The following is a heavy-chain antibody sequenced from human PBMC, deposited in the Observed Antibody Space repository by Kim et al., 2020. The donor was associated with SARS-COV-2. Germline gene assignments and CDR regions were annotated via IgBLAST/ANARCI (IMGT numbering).Heavy chain of an antibody. Sequence: FQGRVTMTRDTSTSTVYMELSSLRSEDTAVYYCARVVVVPAAMRGYYFDYWGQGTLVTVSS. CDR3: ARVVVVPAAMRGYYFDY. V-gene: IGHV1-46*01. J-gene: IGHJ4*02. D-gene: IGHD2-2*01.